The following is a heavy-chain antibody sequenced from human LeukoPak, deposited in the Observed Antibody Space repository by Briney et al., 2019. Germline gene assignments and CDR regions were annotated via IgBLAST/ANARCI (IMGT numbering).Heavy chain of an antibody. V-gene: IGHV1-24*01. D-gene: IGHD3-16*01. CDR3: ATGFRLPTAPIDY. CDR1: GYTLTELS. CDR2: FDPEDGET. Sequence: ASVKVSCKVSGYTLTELSMHWVRQAPGKGLEWMGGFDPEDGETIYAQKSQGRVTMTEDTSTDTAYMELSSLRSEDTAVYYCATGFRLPTAPIDYWGQGTLVTVSS. J-gene: IGHJ4*02.